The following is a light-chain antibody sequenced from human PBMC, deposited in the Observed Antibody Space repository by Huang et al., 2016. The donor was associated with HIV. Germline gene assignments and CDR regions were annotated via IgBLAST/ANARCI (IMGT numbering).Light chain of an antibody. Sequence: EVVLTQSPATLSLSPGERAPLSCRASQSVNNYLVWYQQKPGQSPRLLDYELSPRATGIPGRFGGGGFGTDFTRTISRLEPEDFAVYYCQQRRIWPPTFGGGTKVEIK. CDR2: ELS. V-gene: IGKV3-11*01. CDR3: QQRRIWPPT. CDR1: QSVNNY. J-gene: IGKJ4*01.